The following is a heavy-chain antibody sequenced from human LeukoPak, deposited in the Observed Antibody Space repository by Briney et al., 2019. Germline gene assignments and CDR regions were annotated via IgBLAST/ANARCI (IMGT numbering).Heavy chain of an antibody. CDR1: GFTFSSYS. V-gene: IGHV3-21*01. CDR3: ARDSSIAARRGNDN. D-gene: IGHD6-6*01. J-gene: IGHJ4*02. CDR2: ISSSSSYI. Sequence: PGGSLRLSCAASGFTFSSYSMNWVRQAPGKGLEWVSSISSSSSYIYYADSVKGRFTISRDNAKNSLYLQMNSLRAEDTAVYYCARDSSIAARRGNDNWGQGTLVTVSS.